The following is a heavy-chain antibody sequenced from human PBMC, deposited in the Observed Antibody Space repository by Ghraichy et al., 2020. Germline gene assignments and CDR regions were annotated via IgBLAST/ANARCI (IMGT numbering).Heavy chain of an antibody. CDR1: GYTFTTYY. CDR3: ARGRAVRDTRSFLDY. D-gene: IGHD6-13*01. J-gene: IGHJ4*02. Sequence: ASVKVSCKASGYTFTTYYMHWVRQAPGQGLEWMGIITPSGASTSYAQKFQGRVTMTRDTSTSTVYMELSSLISEDTAVYYCARGRAVRDTRSFLDYWGQGTLVTVSS. CDR2: ITPSGAST. V-gene: IGHV1-46*01.